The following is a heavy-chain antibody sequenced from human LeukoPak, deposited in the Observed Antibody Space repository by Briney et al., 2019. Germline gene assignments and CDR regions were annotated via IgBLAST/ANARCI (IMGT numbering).Heavy chain of an antibody. CDR3: ARSVYGDEYDF. CDR2: IYYSGST. D-gene: IGHD4-17*01. J-gene: IGHJ4*02. CDR1: GGSISSYY. V-gene: IGHV4-59*01. Sequence: SETLSLTCTVSGGSISSYYWSWLRQPPGKGLEWIGYIYYSGSTNYNPSLNSRVTISLDTSKNQFSLKLNSVAAADTAVYYCARSVYGDEYDFWGQGTLVTVSS.